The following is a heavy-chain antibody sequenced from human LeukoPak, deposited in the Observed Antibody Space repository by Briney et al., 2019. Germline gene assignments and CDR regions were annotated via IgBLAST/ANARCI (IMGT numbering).Heavy chain of an antibody. Sequence: ASVKVSCKAFGYTFTSNYMHWVRQAPGQGPEWMGVISPSGGSTTYAQKFQGRVTLTRDMSTSTDYLELSSLRSEDTAVYYCARDGAVTTHGYYYYYMDVWGKGTTVTVSS. CDR2: ISPSGGST. J-gene: IGHJ6*03. D-gene: IGHD4-17*01. CDR1: GYTFTSNY. V-gene: IGHV1-46*01. CDR3: ARDGAVTTHGYYYYYMDV.